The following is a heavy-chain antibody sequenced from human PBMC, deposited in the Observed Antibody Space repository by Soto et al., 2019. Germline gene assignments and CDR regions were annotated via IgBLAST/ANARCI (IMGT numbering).Heavy chain of an antibody. Sequence: PSETLSLTCTPSGGSISSYYWSWIRQPAGKGLEWIGRIYHSGSTYYNPSLKSRVTISVDRSKNQFSLRLTSVTAADTAVYFCARAPVGLDTISYFDYWGQGKLVTVSS. V-gene: IGHV4-4*07. CDR1: GGSISSYY. J-gene: IGHJ4*02. D-gene: IGHD3-3*01. CDR3: ARAPVGLDTISYFDY. CDR2: IYHSGST.